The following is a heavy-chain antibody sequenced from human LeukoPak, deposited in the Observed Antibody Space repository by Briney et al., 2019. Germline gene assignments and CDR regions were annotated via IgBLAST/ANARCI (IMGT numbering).Heavy chain of an antibody. V-gene: IGHV1-2*06. J-gene: IGHJ4*02. CDR3: ARDYCSSTSCLFDY. Sequence: ASVKVSCKASGYTFTGYYMHWVRQAPGQGLEWMGRINPNSGGTNYAQKFQGRVTMTRDTSISTAYMELSRLRSDDTAVYYCARDYCSSTSCLFDYWGQGTLVSVSS. D-gene: IGHD2-2*01. CDR1: GYTFTGYY. CDR2: INPNSGGT.